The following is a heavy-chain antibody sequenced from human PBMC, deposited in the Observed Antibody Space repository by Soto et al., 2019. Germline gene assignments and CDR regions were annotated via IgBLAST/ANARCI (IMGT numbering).Heavy chain of an antibody. CDR2: IYYSGST. Sequence: KPSETLSLTCTVSGGSISSGGYYWSWIRQHPGKGLEWIGYIYYSGSTYYNPSLKSRVTISVDTSKNQFSLKLSSVTAADTAVYYCASNMIVAQSYYYYYGMDVWGQGTTVTVSS. CDR3: ASNMIVAQSYYYYYGMDV. V-gene: IGHV4-31*03. J-gene: IGHJ6*02. D-gene: IGHD3-22*01. CDR1: GGSISSGGYY.